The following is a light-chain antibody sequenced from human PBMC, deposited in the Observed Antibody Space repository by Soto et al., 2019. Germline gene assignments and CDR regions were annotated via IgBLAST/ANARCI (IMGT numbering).Light chain of an antibody. CDR2: STS. CDR3: LLYYGGVHV. Sequence: QTVVTQEPSLTVSPGGTVTLTCGSSTGAVTSGYYPNWFQQKPGQATRPLIYSTSNKYAWTPARFSGSLLGGKAALTLSRVQPEDEADYYCLLYYGGVHVFGTGTKLTVL. J-gene: IGLJ1*01. CDR1: TGAVTSGYY. V-gene: IGLV7-43*01.